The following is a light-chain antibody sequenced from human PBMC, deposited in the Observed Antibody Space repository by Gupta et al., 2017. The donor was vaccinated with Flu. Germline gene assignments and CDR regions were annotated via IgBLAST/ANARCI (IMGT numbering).Light chain of an antibody. Sequence: QSALTQPPSVSGSPGQSVTISFTGTSSDVGNFNRVSWYQKSPGTALKLMLYEVSNRPSGVPDRFSGSKSGNTASLTISGHQEEDEADFYCSSHTTSSTYVFGTGTKVTVL. CDR1: SSDVGNFNR. CDR2: EVS. V-gene: IGLV2-18*02. CDR3: SSHTTSSTYV. J-gene: IGLJ1*01.